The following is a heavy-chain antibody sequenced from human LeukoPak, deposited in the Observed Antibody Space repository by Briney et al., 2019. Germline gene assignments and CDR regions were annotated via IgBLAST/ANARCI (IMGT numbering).Heavy chain of an antibody. CDR1: GGSINDYF. D-gene: IGHD6-13*01. CDR3: ARLPGWAAADY. V-gene: IGHV4-59*12. CDR2: IYYSGST. Sequence: PSETLSLTCIVSGGSINDYFWSWIRQPPGKGLEWIGYIYYSGSTNYNPSLKSRVTISVDTSKNQFSLKLSSVTAADTAVYYCARLPGWAAADYWGQGTLVTVSS. J-gene: IGHJ4*02.